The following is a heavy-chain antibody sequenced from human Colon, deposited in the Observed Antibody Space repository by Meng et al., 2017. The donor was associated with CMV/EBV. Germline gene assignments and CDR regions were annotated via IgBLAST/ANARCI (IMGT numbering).Heavy chain of an antibody. CDR3: GRWGSVVVSLAHFDY. V-gene: IGHV4-59*04. Sequence: SETLSLTCTVSGGSISSDYWSWIRQPPGKGLEWIASVYYNGDTYYNPSLKSRVTVSADTSRNQFFLNLRSVTAADTAVYYCGRWGSVVVSLAHFDYWGQGNLVTVSS. D-gene: IGHD2-2*01. CDR1: GGSISSDY. CDR2: VYYNGDT. J-gene: IGHJ4*02.